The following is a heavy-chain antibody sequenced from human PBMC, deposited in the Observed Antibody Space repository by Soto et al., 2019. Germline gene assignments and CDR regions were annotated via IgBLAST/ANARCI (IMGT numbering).Heavy chain of an antibody. Sequence: SETLSLTCTVSGGSISSGGYYWSWIRQHPGKGLEWIGYIYYSGSTYYNPSLKSRVTISVDTSKNQFSLKLSSVTAAATAVYYCARWNDSSGYYYWWGQGTLVTVSS. CDR3: ARWNDSSGYYYW. D-gene: IGHD3-22*01. J-gene: IGHJ4*02. CDR1: GGSISSGGYY. V-gene: IGHV4-31*03. CDR2: IYYSGST.